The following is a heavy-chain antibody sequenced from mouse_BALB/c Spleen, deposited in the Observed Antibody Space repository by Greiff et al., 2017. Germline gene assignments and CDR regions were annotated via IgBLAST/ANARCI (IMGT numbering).Heavy chain of an antibody. V-gene: IGHV14-3*02. Sequence: VQLQQSGAELVKPGASVKLSCTASGFNIKDTYMHWVKQRPEQGLEWIGRIDPANGNTKYDPKFQGKATITADTSSNTAYLQLSSLTSEDTAVYYCARSLTTDYYAMDVWGQGTSVTVSS. CDR2: IDPANGNT. D-gene: IGHD2-12*01. CDR3: ARSLTTDYYAMDV. CDR1: GFNIKDTY. J-gene: IGHJ4*01.